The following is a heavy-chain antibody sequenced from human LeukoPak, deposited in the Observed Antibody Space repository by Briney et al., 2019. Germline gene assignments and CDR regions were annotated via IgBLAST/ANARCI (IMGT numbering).Heavy chain of an antibody. Sequence: GGSLRLSCAASGFTFSSYWMTWVRQAPGKGLEWVANIKQDGSEKNYVDSVKGRFTISRDNAKNSLYLQMNSLRAEDTAVYYCARESVCSSTSCYLYYFDYWGQGTLVTVSS. CDR2: IKQDGSEK. CDR3: ARESVCSSTSCYLYYFDY. V-gene: IGHV3-7*01. CDR1: GFTFSSYW. D-gene: IGHD2-2*01. J-gene: IGHJ4*02.